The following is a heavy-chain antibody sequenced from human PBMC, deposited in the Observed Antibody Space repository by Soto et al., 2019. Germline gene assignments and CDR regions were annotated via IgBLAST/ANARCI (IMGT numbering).Heavy chain of an antibody. CDR3: AKVGYCSGGSCPYYYYGMDV. V-gene: IGHV3-30*18. CDR1: GFTFSSYG. CDR2: ISYDGSNK. Sequence: GGSLRLSCAASGFTFSSYGMHWVRQAPGKGLEWVAVISYDGSNKYYADSVKGRFTISRDNSKNTLYLQMNSLRAEDTAVYYCAKVGYCSGGSCPYYYYGMDVWGQGTTVTVSS. J-gene: IGHJ6*02. D-gene: IGHD2-15*01.